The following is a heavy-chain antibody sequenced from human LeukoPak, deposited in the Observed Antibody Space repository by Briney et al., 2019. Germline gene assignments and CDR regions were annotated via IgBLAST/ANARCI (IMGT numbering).Heavy chain of an antibody. CDR1: GFSFRSYR. J-gene: IGHJ4*02. V-gene: IGHV3-21*01. D-gene: IGHD5-12*01. CDR3: ASSGYSGYDFDY. Sequence: GGSLRLSCAASGFSFRSYRMSWVRQAPGEGLEGVSSISSENTDIYYADSVKGRFTISRDNAKNTLFLQMNSLRAEDTAVYYCASSGYSGYDFDYWGQGTLVTVSS. CDR2: ISSENTDI.